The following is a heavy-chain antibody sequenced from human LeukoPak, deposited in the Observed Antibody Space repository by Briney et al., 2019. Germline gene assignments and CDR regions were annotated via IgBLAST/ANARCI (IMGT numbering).Heavy chain of an antibody. CDR1: GFTFTSSA. Sequence: GASVKVSCKASGFTFTSSAMQWVRQARGQRLEWIGWIVVGSGNTNYAQKFQERVTITRDMSTSTAYMELSSLRSEDTAVYYCAADRGTYYYDSSGCEGYYYGMDVWGQGTTVTVSS. CDR2: IVVGSGNT. J-gene: IGHJ6*02. CDR3: AADRGTYYYDSSGCEGYYYGMDV. D-gene: IGHD3-22*01. V-gene: IGHV1-58*02.